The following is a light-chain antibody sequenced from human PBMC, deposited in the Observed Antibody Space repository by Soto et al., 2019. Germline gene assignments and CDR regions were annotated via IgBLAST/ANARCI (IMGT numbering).Light chain of an antibody. CDR2: GAS. J-gene: IGKJ1*01. CDR3: QQYGTSGT. Sequence: EILLTQHPGSPSLSPGERATLSCRASQSVRSNLAWYHQKPGQAPRLLIYGASIRATGIPARLRGSGSGTDFTLTIRRLEPEDFAVYYCQQYGTSGTFGQGTKVEIK. V-gene: IGKV3-20*01. CDR1: QSVRSN.